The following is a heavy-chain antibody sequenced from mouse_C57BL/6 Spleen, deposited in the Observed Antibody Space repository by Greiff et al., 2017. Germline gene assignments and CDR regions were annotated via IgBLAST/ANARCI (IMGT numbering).Heavy chain of an antibody. CDR2: IDPSDSET. J-gene: IGHJ1*03. Sequence: QVQLKQPGAELVRPGSSVKLSCKASGYTFTSYWMHWVKQRPIQGLEWIGNIDPSDSETHYNQKFKDKATLTVDKSSSTAYMQLSSLTSEDSAVYYCARSYYGSSSYWYFDVWGTGTTVTVSS. D-gene: IGHD1-1*01. V-gene: IGHV1-52*01. CDR3: ARSYYGSSSYWYFDV. CDR1: GYTFTSYW.